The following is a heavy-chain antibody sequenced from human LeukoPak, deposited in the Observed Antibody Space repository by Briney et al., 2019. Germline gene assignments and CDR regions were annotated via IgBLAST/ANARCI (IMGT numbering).Heavy chain of an antibody. J-gene: IGHJ3*02. CDR2: ITNDGFST. D-gene: IGHD2-15*01. Sequence: GGSLRLSCAASRLTFSTYWMHWVRQAPGKGLVWVSRITNDGFSTNYADSVKGRFTISRDNAKKTLYLQMNSLRAEDTAMYYCARGGLPGVFDIWGPGTMVTVSS. CDR1: RLTFSTYW. V-gene: IGHV3-74*01. CDR3: ARGGLPGVFDI.